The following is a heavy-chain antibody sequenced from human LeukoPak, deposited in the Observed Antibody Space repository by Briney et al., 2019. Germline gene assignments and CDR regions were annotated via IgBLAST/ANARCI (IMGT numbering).Heavy chain of an antibody. D-gene: IGHD2-2*01. Sequence: PGGSLRLSCAASGFTFSSYWMHWVRQAPGKGLVWVSRINSDGSSTSYADSVKGRFTISRDNAKNTLYLQMNSLRAEDTAVYYCADIVVVPADKQGGNDYWGQGTLVTVSS. CDR3: ADIVVVPADKQGGNDY. V-gene: IGHV3-74*01. J-gene: IGHJ4*02. CDR1: GFTFSSYW. CDR2: INSDGSST.